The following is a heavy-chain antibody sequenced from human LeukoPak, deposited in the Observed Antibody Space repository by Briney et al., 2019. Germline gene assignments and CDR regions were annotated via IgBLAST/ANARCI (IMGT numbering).Heavy chain of an antibody. Sequence: SETLSLTCTVSGGSISSYYWSWIRQPPGKGLEWIGYIYYSGSTNYNPSLKSRVTISVDTSKNKLSLKMNSVTAADTAVYYCARLPIVVVPAAGFDYWGQGTLVTVSS. CDR2: IYYSGST. CDR1: GGSISSYY. CDR3: ARLPIVVVPAAGFDY. V-gene: IGHV4-59*08. J-gene: IGHJ4*02. D-gene: IGHD2-2*01.